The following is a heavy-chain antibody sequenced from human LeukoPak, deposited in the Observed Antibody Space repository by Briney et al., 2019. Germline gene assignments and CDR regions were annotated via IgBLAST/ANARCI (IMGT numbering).Heavy chain of an antibody. CDR2: IGDSGGST. CDR3: AKGGASSPYTYIDV. V-gene: IGHV3-23*01. D-gene: IGHD6-6*01. Sequence: GGSLRLSCAASGFTFSNHAMSWVRQAPGKGLEWVAVIGDSGGSTYYADSVKGRFTISRDHSKNTLYLQMNSLRADDTAVYHCAKGGASSPYTYIDVWGKGTTVIVSS. CDR1: GFTFSNHA. J-gene: IGHJ6*04.